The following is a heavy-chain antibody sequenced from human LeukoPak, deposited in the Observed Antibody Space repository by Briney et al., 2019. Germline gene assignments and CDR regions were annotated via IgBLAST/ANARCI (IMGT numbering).Heavy chain of an antibody. CDR1: RFTFSSYA. D-gene: IGHD1-1*01. Sequence: GGSLRLSCAAFRFTFSSYALSWVRQAPGKGLEWLSAISGSGGSTYYADSVKGRFTIPRDNSKNTLYLQMHSLRAEDTAVYYCAKDPDWKGYFDYWGPGTLATVSS. CDR2: ISGSGGST. CDR3: AKDPDWKGYFDY. J-gene: IGHJ4*02. V-gene: IGHV3-23*01.